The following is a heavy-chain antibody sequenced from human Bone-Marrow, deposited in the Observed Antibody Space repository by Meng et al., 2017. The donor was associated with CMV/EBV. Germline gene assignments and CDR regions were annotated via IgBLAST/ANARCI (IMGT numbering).Heavy chain of an antibody. CDR3: ARGTWELPSSNWFDP. CDR2: IYYSGST. Sequence: SETLSLTCTVSGGSISSSSYYWGWIRQPPGKGLEWIGSIYYSGSTYYNPSLKSRVTISVDTSKTQFSLKLSSVTAAETAVNYCARGTWELPSSNWFDPWGQGTLVTVSS. V-gene: IGHV4-39*07. J-gene: IGHJ5*02. CDR1: GGSISSSSYY. D-gene: IGHD1-26*01.